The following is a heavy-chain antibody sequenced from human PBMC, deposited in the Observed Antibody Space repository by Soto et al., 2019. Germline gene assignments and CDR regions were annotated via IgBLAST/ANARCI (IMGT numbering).Heavy chain of an antibody. CDR3: ARDRSLGIVGAPGYYGMDV. D-gene: IGHD1-26*01. V-gene: IGHV4-4*02. Sequence: KTSETLSLTCAVSGGSISSSNWWSWVRQPPGKGLEWIGEIYHSGSTNYNPSLKSRVTISVDKSKNQFSLKLSSVTAADTAVYYCARDRSLGIVGAPGYYGMDVWGQGTTVTVSS. J-gene: IGHJ6*02. CDR2: IYHSGST. CDR1: GGSISSSNW.